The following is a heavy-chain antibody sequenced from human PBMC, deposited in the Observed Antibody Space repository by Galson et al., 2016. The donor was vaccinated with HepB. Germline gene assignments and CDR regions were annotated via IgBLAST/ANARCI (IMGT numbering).Heavy chain of an antibody. Sequence: SLRLSCAASGFTFSDYYMSWIRQAPGKGLEWISYISGGNTYTNSADSVKGRFTISRDDAKNSLYLQMNSLRAEDTAVYYCARVVVGSTVGNSYYYNYYMDVWGKGTPVTVSS. CDR3: ARVVVGSTVGNSYYYNYYMDV. CDR1: GFTFSDYY. J-gene: IGHJ6*03. D-gene: IGHD3-22*01. V-gene: IGHV3-11*06. CDR2: ISGGNTYT.